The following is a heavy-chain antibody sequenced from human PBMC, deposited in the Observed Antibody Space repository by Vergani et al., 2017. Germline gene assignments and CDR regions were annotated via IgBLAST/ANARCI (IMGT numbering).Heavy chain of an antibody. V-gene: IGHV3-30*18. Sequence: VQLVESGGGLVQPGGSLRLSCAASGFTFSSYGMHWVRQAPGKGLEWVAVISYDGSKKYYADSVKGRFTISRDNSKNTLYLQMNSLRAEDTAVYYCAKVVPAATYGMDVWGQGTTVTVSS. CDR3: AKVVPAATYGMDV. CDR2: ISYDGSKK. J-gene: IGHJ6*02. D-gene: IGHD2-2*01. CDR1: GFTFSSYG.